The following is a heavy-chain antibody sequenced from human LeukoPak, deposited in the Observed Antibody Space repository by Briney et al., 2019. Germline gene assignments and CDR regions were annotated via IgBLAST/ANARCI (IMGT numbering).Heavy chain of an antibody. Sequence: GSLRLSCAASGFTFNTYAMHWVRQAPGKGLEWVAIIWYDGSDKYYADSVRGRFTISRDNSKNTLYLQMNSLRAEDTAVYYCGRVGCTGGNCKPYAYYATDVWGQGTTVTVSS. CDR1: GFTFNTYA. CDR2: IWYDGSDK. V-gene: IGHV3-33*01. CDR3: GRVGCTGGNCKPYAYYATDV. D-gene: IGHD2-15*01. J-gene: IGHJ6*02.